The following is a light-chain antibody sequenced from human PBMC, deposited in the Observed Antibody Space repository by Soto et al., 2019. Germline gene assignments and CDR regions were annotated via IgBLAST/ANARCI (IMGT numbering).Light chain of an antibody. Sequence: EIVLTQARSTLSLSPGERATLSCRASQTVSSSYIAWYQQKPGQAPRLLIYAASNRATGIPARFSGSGSGTEFTLTISSLQPDDFATYYCQQYNGGTFGQGTKLDIK. V-gene: IGKV3D-7*01. CDR3: QQYNGGT. J-gene: IGKJ1*01. CDR1: QTVSSSY. CDR2: AAS.